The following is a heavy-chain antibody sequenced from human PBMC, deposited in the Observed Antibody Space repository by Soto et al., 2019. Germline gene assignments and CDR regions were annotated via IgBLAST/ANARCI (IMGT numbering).Heavy chain of an antibody. CDR1: GGSISSYY. D-gene: IGHD3-22*01. Sequence: SETLSLTCTVSGGSISSYYWSWIRQPPGKGLEWIGYIYYSGSTNYNPSLKSRVTISVDTSKNQFSLKLSSVTAADTAVYYCARGGYYDSSGSWSYFDYWGQGTLVTVSS. J-gene: IGHJ4*02. CDR2: IYYSGST. V-gene: IGHV4-59*01. CDR3: ARGGYYDSSGSWSYFDY.